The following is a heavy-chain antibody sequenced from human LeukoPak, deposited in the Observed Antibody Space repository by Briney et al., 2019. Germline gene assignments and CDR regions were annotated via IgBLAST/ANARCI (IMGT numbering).Heavy chain of an antibody. J-gene: IGHJ4*02. V-gene: IGHV3-48*03. CDR2: ILSSGSTV. CDR1: GFSFSTYE. Sequence: GGSLRLSCTASGFSFSTYEMNWVRQVPGKGLEWISCILSSGSTVYYADSVKGRFTISRDNAKNSLYLQMNSLRAEDTAVYYCARDIRHAIPYWGQGTLVTVSS. D-gene: IGHD1-14*01. CDR3: ARDIRHAIPY.